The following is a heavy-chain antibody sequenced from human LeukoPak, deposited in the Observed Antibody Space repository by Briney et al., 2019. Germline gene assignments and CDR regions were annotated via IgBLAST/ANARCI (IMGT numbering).Heavy chain of an antibody. D-gene: IGHD3-9*01. V-gene: IGHV4-30-2*01. CDR1: GGSISSGGYS. CDR3: AGLVIISGYYYGMDV. Sequence: PSETLSLTCAVSGGSISSGGYSWSWIRQPPGKGLEWIGYIYHSGSTYYNPSLKSRVTISVDRSKNQFSLKLSSVTAADTAVYYSAGLVIISGYYYGMDVWGQGTTVTVSS. J-gene: IGHJ6*02. CDR2: IYHSGST.